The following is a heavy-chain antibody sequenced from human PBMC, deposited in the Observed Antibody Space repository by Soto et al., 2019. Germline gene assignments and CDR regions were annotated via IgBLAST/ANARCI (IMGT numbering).Heavy chain of an antibody. V-gene: IGHV3-23*01. Sequence: GGSLRLSCAASGFTFINYAMGWVRQAPENGLEWVSTIGGGGGRTFYADSVKGRFTISRDNSRNTMYLQLNSLRAEDTAVYYCAKVSIFGVVITTPFDYWGQGTLVTVSS. J-gene: IGHJ4*02. CDR1: GFTFINYA. D-gene: IGHD3-3*01. CDR3: AKVSIFGVVITTPFDY. CDR2: IGGGGGRT.